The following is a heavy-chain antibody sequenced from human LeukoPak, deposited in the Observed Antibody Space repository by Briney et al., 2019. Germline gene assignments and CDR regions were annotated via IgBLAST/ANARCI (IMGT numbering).Heavy chain of an antibody. Sequence: GGSLRLSCAASGFTFSSYAMSWVRQAPGKGREWVSAISGSGGSTYYADSVKGQFTISRDNSKNTLYLQMNSLRAEDTAVYYCAKSAHYYDSSGYPDYWGQGTLVTVSS. J-gene: IGHJ4*02. CDR1: GFTFSSYA. V-gene: IGHV3-23*01. CDR2: ISGSGGST. CDR3: AKSAHYYDSSGYPDY. D-gene: IGHD3-22*01.